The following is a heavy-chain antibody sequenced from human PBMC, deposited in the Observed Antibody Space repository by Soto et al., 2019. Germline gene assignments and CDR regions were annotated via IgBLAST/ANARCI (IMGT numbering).Heavy chain of an antibody. V-gene: IGHV3-30-3*01. Sequence: GGSLRLSCAASGFTFSSYAMHWVRQAPGKGLEWVAVISYDGSNKYYPDSVKGRFTISRDNSKNTLYLEMNSLRAEDTAVYYCARRAMAVAGGGFDYWGQGTLVTVSS. CDR3: ARRAMAVAGGGFDY. CDR1: GFTFSSYA. D-gene: IGHD6-19*01. J-gene: IGHJ4*02. CDR2: ISYDGSNK.